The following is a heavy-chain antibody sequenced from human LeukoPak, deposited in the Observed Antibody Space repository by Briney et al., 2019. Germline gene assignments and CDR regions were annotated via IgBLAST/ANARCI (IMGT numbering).Heavy chain of an antibody. CDR1: GFTFSSYA. Sequence: GGSLRLSCAASGFTFSSYAMSWVRQAPGKGLEWVSAISGTGGSTYYADSVKGRFTISRDNSENMLYLQMNSLRAEDTAVYYCAKRPRIAAAGDGSWFDPWGQGTLVTVSS. V-gene: IGHV3-23*01. CDR2: ISGTGGST. J-gene: IGHJ5*02. CDR3: AKRPRIAAAGDGSWFDP. D-gene: IGHD6-13*01.